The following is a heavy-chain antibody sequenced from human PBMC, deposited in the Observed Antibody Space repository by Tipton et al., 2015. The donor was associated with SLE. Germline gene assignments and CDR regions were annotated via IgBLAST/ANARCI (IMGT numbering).Heavy chain of an antibody. J-gene: IGHJ4*02. D-gene: IGHD2-21*02. V-gene: IGHV4-31*11. CDR3: ASATTAISPFDY. Sequence: TLSLTCAVYGGSISSGGYFWNWIRQHPGKGLEWIGYIYYSGNTYYNPSLQGRITMSVDTSQNQFSLRRSSVTAADPAVYYCASATTAISPFDYWGQGTLVTVSS. CDR2: IYYSGNT. CDR1: GGSISSGGYF.